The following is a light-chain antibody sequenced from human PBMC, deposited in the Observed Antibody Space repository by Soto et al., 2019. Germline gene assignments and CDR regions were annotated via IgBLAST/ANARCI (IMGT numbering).Light chain of an antibody. Sequence: QAVLTQPTSVSAAPGQKVTISCSGSSSNIGNNYVSWYQQLPGTAPKLLIYDNNKRPSGIPDRFSGSKSGTSGTLDITGLQTGDEADYYCATWDHSLTGEVFGGGTKVTVL. CDR1: SSNIGNNY. J-gene: IGLJ2*01. CDR3: ATWDHSLTGEV. V-gene: IGLV1-51*01. CDR2: DNN.